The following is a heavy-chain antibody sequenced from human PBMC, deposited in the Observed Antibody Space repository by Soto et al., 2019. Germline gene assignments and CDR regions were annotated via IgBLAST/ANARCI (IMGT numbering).Heavy chain of an antibody. CDR1: GYTFTSYY. D-gene: IGHD3-3*01. J-gene: IGHJ6*02. V-gene: IGHV1-46*01. CDR2: INPSGGST. CDR3: ARDHGGGFWSGYSNYGMDV. Sequence: ASVKVSCKASGYTFTSYYMHWVRQAPGQGLEWMGIINPSGGSTSYAQKFQGRVTMTRDTSTSTVYMELSSLRSEDTAVYYCARDHGGGFWSGYSNYGMDVWGQGTTVTVSS.